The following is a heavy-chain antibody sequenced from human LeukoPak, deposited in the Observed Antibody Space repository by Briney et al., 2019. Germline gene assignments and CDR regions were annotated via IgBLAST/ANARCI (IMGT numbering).Heavy chain of an antibody. V-gene: IGHV4-30-2*01. J-gene: IGHJ4*02. CDR1: GGSISSATCS. D-gene: IGHD5-18*01. Sequence: SETLSLTCAVSGGSISSATCSWNWIRQPPGKGLEWIGYISHSGRTNYNPSLKSRVTMSVDRSKTQFSLRLTSVTAADTAVYYCARGYIYGPPFDYWGQGTLVTVSS. CDR3: ARGYIYGPPFDY. CDR2: ISHSGRT.